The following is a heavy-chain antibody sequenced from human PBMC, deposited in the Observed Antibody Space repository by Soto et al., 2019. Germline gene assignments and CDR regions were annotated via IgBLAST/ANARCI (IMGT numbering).Heavy chain of an antibody. CDR2: INPNSGST. Sequence: ASVKVSCKASGYTFTSYGINWVRQAPGQGLEWMGWINPNSGSTNYAQKFQGWVTMTRDTSISTAYMELSRLRSDDTAVYYCARGDLRITIFGVVTQYYYGMDVWGQGTTVTVSS. CDR1: GYTFTSYG. D-gene: IGHD3-3*01. CDR3: ARGDLRITIFGVVTQYYYGMDV. J-gene: IGHJ6*02. V-gene: IGHV1-2*04.